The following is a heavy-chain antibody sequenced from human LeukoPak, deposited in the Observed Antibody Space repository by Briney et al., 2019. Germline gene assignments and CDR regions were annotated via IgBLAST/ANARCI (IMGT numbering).Heavy chain of an antibody. CDR1: GFSFSSYA. CDR3: AKSHCGGDCPFDY. J-gene: IGHJ4*02. Sequence: GGSLRLSCTTSGFSFSSYAMSWVRQAPGKGLEWGSAISGSGISTYYADTVKGRVTISRDNSKNKLYLQMDSLGAEDTAVYYCAKSHCGGDCPFDYWGQGTLVIVSS. V-gene: IGHV3-23*01. D-gene: IGHD2-21*02. CDR2: ISGSGIST.